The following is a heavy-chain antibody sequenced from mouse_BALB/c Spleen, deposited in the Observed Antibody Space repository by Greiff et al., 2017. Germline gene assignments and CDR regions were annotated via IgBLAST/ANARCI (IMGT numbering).Heavy chain of an antibody. CDR1: GFSLSRYS. D-gene: IGHD2-1*01. CDR3: ARKVNGNYDYAMDY. Sequence: VQLQESGPGLVAPSQSLSITCTVSGFSLSRYSVHWVRQPPGKGLEWLGVIWGGGSTDYNSALKSRLSISKDNSKSQVFLKMNSLQTDDTAMYYCARKVNGNYDYAMDYWGQGTSVTVSS. J-gene: IGHJ4*01. CDR2: IWGGGST. V-gene: IGHV2-6-4*01.